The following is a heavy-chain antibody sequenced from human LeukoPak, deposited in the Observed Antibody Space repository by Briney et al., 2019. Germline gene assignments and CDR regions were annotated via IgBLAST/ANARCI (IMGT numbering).Heavy chain of an antibody. CDR3: AKDAAYDYSNAFDY. CDR1: GFTFDDYA. V-gene: IGHV3-9*01. CDR2: IAWNGGSI. Sequence: GGSLRLSCAVSGFTFDDYAMHWVRQAPGKGLEWVSGIAWNGGSIGYADSVKGRFTISRDNAKNSLYLQMNSLRGEDTAFYYCAKDAAYDYSNAFDYWGQGTLVTVSS. J-gene: IGHJ4*02. D-gene: IGHD4-11*01.